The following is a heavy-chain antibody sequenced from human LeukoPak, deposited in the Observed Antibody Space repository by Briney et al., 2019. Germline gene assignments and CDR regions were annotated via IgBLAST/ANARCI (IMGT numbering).Heavy chain of an antibody. CDR2: INHSGST. J-gene: IGHJ6*02. V-gene: IGHV4-34*01. Sequence: SETLSLTCAVYGGSFSGYYWSWIRQPPGKGLEWIGEINHSGSTNYNPSLKSRVTISVDTSKNQFSLKLSSVTAADTAVYYCARWRVVAAIQALYYYGMGVWGQGTTVTVSS. CDR3: ARWRVVAAIQALYYYGMGV. CDR1: GGSFSGYY. D-gene: IGHD2-15*01.